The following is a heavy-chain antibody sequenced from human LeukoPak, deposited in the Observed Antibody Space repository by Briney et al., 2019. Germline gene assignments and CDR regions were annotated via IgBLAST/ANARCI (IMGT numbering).Heavy chain of an antibody. CDR3: ARRKDFWSGYY. CDR1: GVSFSGYY. CDR2: INHSGST. J-gene: IGHJ4*02. V-gene: IGHV4-34*01. D-gene: IGHD3-3*01. Sequence: SETLSLTCAVYGVSFSGYYWSWIRQPPGKGLEWIGEINHSGSTNYNPSLKSRVTISVDTSKNQFSLKLSSVTAADTAVYYCARRKDFWSGYYWGQGTLVTVSS.